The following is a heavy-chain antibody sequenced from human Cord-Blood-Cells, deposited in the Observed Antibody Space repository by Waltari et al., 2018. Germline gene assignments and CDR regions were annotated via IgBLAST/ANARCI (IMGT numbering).Heavy chain of an antibody. D-gene: IGHD3-16*02. J-gene: IGHJ6*02. CDR2: ISSSGSTI. CDR3: ARDFYRPRLGMRSYYYGMDV. Sequence: GLEWVSYISSSGSTIYYADSVKGRFTISRDNAKNSLYLQMNSLRAEDTAVYYCARDFYRPRLGMRSYYYGMDVWGQGTTVTVSS. V-gene: IGHV3-48*03.